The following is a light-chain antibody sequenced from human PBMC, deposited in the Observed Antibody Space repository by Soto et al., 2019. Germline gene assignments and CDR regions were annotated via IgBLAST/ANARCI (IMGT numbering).Light chain of an antibody. CDR1: QDIGKY. Sequence: DIQLTQSPSSLSASVGDRVTITCQASQDIGKYLNWYQLKPGKAPRLLIYDASNLEIGVPSKFRGRGSGTHFTFTISSLQSEDIATYFCQQCDSVPYTFGQGTKLEMK. CDR3: QQCDSVPYT. CDR2: DAS. V-gene: IGKV1-33*01. J-gene: IGKJ2*01.